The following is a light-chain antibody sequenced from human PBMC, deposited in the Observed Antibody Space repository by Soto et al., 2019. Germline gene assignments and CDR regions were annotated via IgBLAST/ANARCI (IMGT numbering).Light chain of an antibody. CDR2: GAS. CDR1: QSVSSN. V-gene: IGKV3-15*01. Sequence: EIVSTPFTPHMSGSPGERATXSCRASQSVSSNLAWYQHRPAQAPRLLIYGASTIATGIPSIFSCRWSGPEFNLTIGSVQAEDFAVYCCQHYNNLRPIAFAQLTRLEI. CDR3: QHYNNLRPIA. J-gene: IGKJ5*01.